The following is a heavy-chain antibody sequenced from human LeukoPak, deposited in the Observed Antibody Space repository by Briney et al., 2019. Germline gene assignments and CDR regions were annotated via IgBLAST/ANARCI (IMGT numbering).Heavy chain of an antibody. CDR2: VNRDGSET. CDR1: GFALSRHW. CDR3: ARNNGMDV. V-gene: IGHV3-7*03. J-gene: IGHJ6*02. Sequence: GGSLRLSCAASGFALSRHWMTWVRQVPGRGPEWVANVNRDGSETYYLDSVKGRFTISKDNAKNSLYLQMNSLRAEDTALYHCARNNGMDVWGQGTTVIVSS.